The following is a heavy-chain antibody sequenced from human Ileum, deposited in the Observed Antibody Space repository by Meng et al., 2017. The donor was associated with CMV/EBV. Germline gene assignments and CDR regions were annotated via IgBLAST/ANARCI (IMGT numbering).Heavy chain of an antibody. D-gene: IGHD2/OR15-2a*01. J-gene: IGHJ4*02. CDR2: IKTDGSDT. CDR1: GFSFRDYW. V-gene: IGHV3-74*01. CDR3: ARDFLHRGY. Sequence: LYCAAYGFSFRDYWMHWVRQAPGKGLVWVSGIKTDGSDTRYADSVKGRFTISRDNAKNTLYLQMNSLRAEDTAVYYCARDFLHRGYWGQGSLVTVSS.